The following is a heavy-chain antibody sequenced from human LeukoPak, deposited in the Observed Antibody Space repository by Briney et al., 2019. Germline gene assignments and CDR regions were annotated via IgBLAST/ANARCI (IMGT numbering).Heavy chain of an antibody. Sequence: PSETLSLTCTVSGGSIISNNHYWGWTRQPPGKGLEWFGSTSYSGGTAYNPSLESRATISVDTSKNHFSLKMSSVTAADTAVYYCARSSGTGTFSYWGQGTLVTVSS. J-gene: IGHJ4*02. D-gene: IGHD6-25*01. CDR2: TSYSGGT. CDR1: GGSIISNNHY. V-gene: IGHV4-39*02. CDR3: ARSSGTGTFSY.